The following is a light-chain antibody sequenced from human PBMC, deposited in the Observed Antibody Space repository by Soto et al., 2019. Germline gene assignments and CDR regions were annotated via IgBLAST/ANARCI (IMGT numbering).Light chain of an antibody. J-gene: IGKJ2*01. Sequence: DVVLTQPPLSSPVSLGQPASISCRSSQSLVTADGHTFLSWLQQRPGQPPRVLIYKVSNRFSGVPDKFSGSGAGTDFTQKISRVEAEDVGIYYCLQLTHVPYTFGQGTKLEIK. CDR3: LQLTHVPYT. V-gene: IGKV2-24*01. CDR2: KVS. CDR1: QSLVTADGHTF.